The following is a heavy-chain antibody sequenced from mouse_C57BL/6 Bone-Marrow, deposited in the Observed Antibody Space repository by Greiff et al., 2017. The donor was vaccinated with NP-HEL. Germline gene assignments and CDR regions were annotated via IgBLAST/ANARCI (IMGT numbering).Heavy chain of an antibody. CDR2: IWSGGST. J-gene: IGHJ2*01. Sequence: VQLQQSGPGLVQPSQSLSITCTVSGFSLTSYGVHWVRQSPGKGLEWLGVIWSGGSTDYNAAFISRLSISKDNSKSQVFFKMNSLQADDTAIYYCARNRGYYGSSYDFDDWGQGTTLTVSS. D-gene: IGHD1-1*01. CDR3: ARNRGYYGSSYDFDD. CDR1: GFSLTSYG. V-gene: IGHV2-2*01.